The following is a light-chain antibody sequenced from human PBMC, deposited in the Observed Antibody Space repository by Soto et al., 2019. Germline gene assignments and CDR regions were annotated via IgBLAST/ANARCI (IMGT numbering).Light chain of an antibody. CDR2: AAS. CDR1: QSISSY. CDR3: QQSYSTPSIT. J-gene: IGKJ5*01. Sequence: DIQMTQSPSSLSASVGDRVTITCRASQSISSYLNWYQQKPGKAPKLLIYAASSLQSGVPSRFSGSGSGTDFTLTISSLHPEAFATYYCQQSYSTPSITFGQGTRLEIK. V-gene: IGKV1-39*01.